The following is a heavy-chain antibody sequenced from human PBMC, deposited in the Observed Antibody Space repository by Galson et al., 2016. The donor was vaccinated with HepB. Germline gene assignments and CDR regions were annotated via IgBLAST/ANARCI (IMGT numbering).Heavy chain of an antibody. Sequence: SLRLSCAASGFTISSYGIHWVRQVPGKALEWVALIWHDGSNKLYADSVKGRFTTSRDNSKNTLYLQMNRLTVEDTAVYYCARDRFCSNTRCYGWLDSWGQGTLVTVSS. CDR1: GFTISSYG. D-gene: IGHD2-2*01. J-gene: IGHJ5*01. CDR2: IWHDGSNK. CDR3: ARDRFCSNTRCYGWLDS. V-gene: IGHV3-33*08.